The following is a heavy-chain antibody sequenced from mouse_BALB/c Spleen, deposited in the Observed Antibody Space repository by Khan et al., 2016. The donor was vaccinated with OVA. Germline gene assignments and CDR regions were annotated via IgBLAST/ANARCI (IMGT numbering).Heavy chain of an antibody. D-gene: IGHD1-3*01. CDR3: ARAVGNYSGACCFDY. J-gene: IGHJ3*01. V-gene: IGHV5-17*02. CDR2: ISTSSGNI. Sequence: EVQLVESGAGLVQPGASRKLSCEASGYTFTSYRIHWVRQAPAQGLEWFAYISTSSGNINYTHTVKDRVTITRDKSKNTLFLQMSSLTSEDSAMYDCARAVGNYSGACCFDYWGQGTMVTVSA. CDR1: GYTFTSYR.